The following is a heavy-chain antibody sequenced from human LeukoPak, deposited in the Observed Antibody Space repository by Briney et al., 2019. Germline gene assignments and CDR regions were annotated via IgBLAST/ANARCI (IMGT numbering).Heavy chain of an antibody. CDR3: ARSVDTKYYYYMDV. CDR1: GSSFTNYW. CDR2: IYPGDSDT. Sequence: GESLQISCKGSGSSFTNYWIGWVRPLPGKGLEWMGIIYPGDSDTRYSPSFQGQVTISADKSISTAYLQWSSLKASDTAMYYCARSVDTKYYYYMDVWGKGTTVTISS. V-gene: IGHV5-51*01. D-gene: IGHD5-18*01. J-gene: IGHJ6*03.